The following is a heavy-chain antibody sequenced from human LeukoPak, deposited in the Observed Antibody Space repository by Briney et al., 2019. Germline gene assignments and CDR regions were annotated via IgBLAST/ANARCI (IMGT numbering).Heavy chain of an antibody. V-gene: IGHV1-24*01. J-gene: IGHJ3*02. Sequence: ASVKVSCKVSGYTLTELSMHWVRQAPGKGLEWMGGFDPEDGETIYAQKFQGRVTITADKSTSTAYMELSSLRSEDTAVYYCARDPVYSYGWKNAFDIWGQGTMVTVSS. CDR3: ARDPVYSYGWKNAFDI. D-gene: IGHD5-18*01. CDR1: GYTLTELS. CDR2: FDPEDGET.